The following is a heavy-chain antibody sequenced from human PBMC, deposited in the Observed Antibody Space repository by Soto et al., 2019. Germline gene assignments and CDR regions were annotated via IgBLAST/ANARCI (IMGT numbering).Heavy chain of an antibody. CDR3: AGSRRLEGAVCDP. V-gene: IGHV3-9*01. CDR1: GFTFDDYA. Sequence: EVQLVESGGGLVQPGRSLRLSCAASGFTFDDYAMHWVRQSPGKGLEWVSSISWNSGSIGYGDSVKGRFTNSRDNAKNALYLQVNSLRAEDTALYYCAGSRRLEGAVCDPWGQGSLVTVSS. D-gene: IGHD3-3*01. CDR2: ISWNSGSI. J-gene: IGHJ5*02.